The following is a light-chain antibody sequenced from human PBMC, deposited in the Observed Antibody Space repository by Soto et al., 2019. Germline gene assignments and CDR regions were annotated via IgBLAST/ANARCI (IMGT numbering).Light chain of an antibody. CDR3: QQYYSYTRT. Sequence: AIRMTQSPSSLSASTGDRVTITCRASQGISSYLAWYQQKPGKAPKLLIYAASTLQSGVPSRFSGSGSGTDFNLTISCRQSEDFATYYCQQYYSYTRTFGQGTKVEIK. J-gene: IGKJ1*01. CDR2: AAS. CDR1: QGISSY. V-gene: IGKV1-8*01.